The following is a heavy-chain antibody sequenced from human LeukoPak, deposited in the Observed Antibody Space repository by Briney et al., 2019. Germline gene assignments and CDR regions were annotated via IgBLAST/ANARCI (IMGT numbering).Heavy chain of an antibody. J-gene: IGHJ4*02. CDR3: TRHSAGYTTFFEY. V-gene: IGHV3-7*04. Sequence: GGSLRLSCAASGFTFSSYWMTWVRRAPGKGLEWVANIMQDGSEKYYVDSVKGRFTISRDNAKNSLYLQMNSLRAEDTAVYYCTRHSAGYTTFFEYWGQGTLVTVSS. D-gene: IGHD5-24*01. CDR1: GFTFSSYW. CDR2: IMQDGSEK.